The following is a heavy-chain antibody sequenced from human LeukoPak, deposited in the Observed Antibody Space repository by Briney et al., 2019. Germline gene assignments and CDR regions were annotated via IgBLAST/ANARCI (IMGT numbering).Heavy chain of an antibody. D-gene: IGHD6-19*01. CDR1: GFTFSSYD. J-gene: IGHJ3*02. CDR3: AREGQWRSFDI. Sequence: GGSLRLSCAASGFTFSSYDMHWVRQAPGKGLEWVAFIWSDGTNKYYADSVKGRFTISRDNSKNTLFLQMNSLRAEDTAVYYCAREGQWRSFDIWGQGTMVTVSS. V-gene: IGHV3-30*02. CDR2: IWSDGTNK.